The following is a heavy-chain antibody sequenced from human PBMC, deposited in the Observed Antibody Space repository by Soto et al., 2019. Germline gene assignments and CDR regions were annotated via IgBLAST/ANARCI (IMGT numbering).Heavy chain of an antibody. CDR3: ARRGYYYDSSGYPSVWY. D-gene: IGHD3-22*01. CDR2: IYYSGST. CDR1: GGSISSSSYY. J-gene: IGHJ4*02. Sequence: SETLSLTCTVSGGSISSSSYYWGWIRQPPGKGLEWIGSIYYSGSTYYNPSLKSRVTISVDTSKDQFSLKLSSVTAADTAVYYCARRGYYYDSSGYPSVWYWGQGTLVTVSS. V-gene: IGHV4-39*01.